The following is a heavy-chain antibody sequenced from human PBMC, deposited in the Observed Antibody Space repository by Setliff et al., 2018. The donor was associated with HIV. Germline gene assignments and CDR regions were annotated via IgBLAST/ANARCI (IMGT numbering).Heavy chain of an antibody. CDR2: IYPGDSDT. Sequence: PGESLKISCKGSGYIFRNYWIAWVRQMPGKGLEWMGIIYPGDSDTRYSPSFQGHVTISVDKSISTVYLQWSNLKASDSAMYYCARTSGARTADYWGQGTLVTVSS. CDR3: ARTSGARTADY. V-gene: IGHV5-51*01. D-gene: IGHD6-6*01. CDR1: GYIFRNYW. J-gene: IGHJ4*02.